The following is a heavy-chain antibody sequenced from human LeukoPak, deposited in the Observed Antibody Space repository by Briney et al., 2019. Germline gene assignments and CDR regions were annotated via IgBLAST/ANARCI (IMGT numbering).Heavy chain of an antibody. J-gene: IGHJ4*02. CDR2: INPSGGTA. CDR3: ARDLFSSSWYGPYYFDY. Sequence: ASVKVSCKASGYTFTLYYMHWVRQAPGQGLEWMGIINPSGGTAIYAQKFQGRVTVTRDTSTSTVYMELSSLRSEDTAVYYCARDLFSSSWYGPYYFDYWGQGTLVTVSS. CDR1: GYTFTLYY. D-gene: IGHD6-13*01. V-gene: IGHV1-46*01.